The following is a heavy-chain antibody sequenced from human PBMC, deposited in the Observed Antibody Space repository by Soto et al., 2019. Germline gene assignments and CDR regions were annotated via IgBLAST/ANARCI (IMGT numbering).Heavy chain of an antibody. CDR3: ASHCSMRCSDWIDP. Sequence: ASVKVSCKASGYTFTRYYMHWVRQAPGQGLEWMGIIDPSGGSTTYAQKFQGRVTMTRDTSTSTVYMELSSLRSEDTAVYYRASHCSMRCSDWIDPRGQGTPVTVSS. CDR1: GYTFTRYY. CDR2: IDPSGGST. V-gene: IGHV1-46*03. J-gene: IGHJ5*02. D-gene: IGHD2-2*01.